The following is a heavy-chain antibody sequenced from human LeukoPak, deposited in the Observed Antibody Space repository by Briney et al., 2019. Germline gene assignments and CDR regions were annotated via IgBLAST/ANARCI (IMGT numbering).Heavy chain of an antibody. J-gene: IGHJ1*01. D-gene: IGHD4-23*01. V-gene: IGHV4-34*01. Sequence: SETLSLTCAVYGGSFSGYYWSWIRQPPGKGLEWIGEINHSGSTNYNPSLKSRVTISVDTFKNQFSLKLSSVTAADTAVYYCARGFSGGYFQHWGQGTLVTVSS. CDR3: ARGFSGGYFQH. CDR2: INHSGST. CDR1: GGSFSGYY.